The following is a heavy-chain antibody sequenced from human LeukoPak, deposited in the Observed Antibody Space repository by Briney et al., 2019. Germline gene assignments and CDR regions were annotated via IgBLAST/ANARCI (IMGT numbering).Heavy chain of an antibody. Sequence: SETLSLTCTVSGDSISSSNCYWGWIRQPPGKVLEWIGSIYFSGGTYYNASLKSRVTISVDTSKNKFSLKLSSVTAADTAVYYCARQTGSGLFSLPGGQGTLVTVSS. CDR1: GDSISSSNCY. V-gene: IGHV4-39*01. CDR2: IYFSGGT. J-gene: IGHJ4*02. CDR3: ARQTGSGLFSLP. D-gene: IGHD3-10*01.